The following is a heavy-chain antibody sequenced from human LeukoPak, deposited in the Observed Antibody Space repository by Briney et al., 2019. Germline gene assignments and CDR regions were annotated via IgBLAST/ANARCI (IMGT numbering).Heavy chain of an antibody. CDR2: ISAYNGNT. V-gene: IGHV1-18*01. CDR3: ERDSESYHRKNFDY. Sequence: AAVKDSCKASGYTSASSGISSVRQAPGQGLEWMGWISAYNGNTNYAQKLQSRVTITTDTYTSTVYMELRSMRPEDTAVYYCERDSESYHRKNFDYWGQGTLVTVSS. D-gene: IGHD1-26*01. CDR1: GYTSASSG. J-gene: IGHJ4*02.